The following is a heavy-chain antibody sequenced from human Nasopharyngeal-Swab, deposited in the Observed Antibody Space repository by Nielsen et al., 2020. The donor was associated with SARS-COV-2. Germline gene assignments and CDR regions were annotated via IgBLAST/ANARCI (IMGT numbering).Heavy chain of an antibody. CDR2: ISAYNGNT. J-gene: IGHJ4*02. D-gene: IGHD6-13*01. CDR3: AKVRGGYSSSWYDY. V-gene: IGHV1-18*01. Sequence: WVRQAHGQGLEWMGRISAYNGNTNYAQKLQGRVTMTTDTSTSTAYMELRSLRSDDTAVYYCAKVRGGYSSSWYDYWGQGTLVTVSS.